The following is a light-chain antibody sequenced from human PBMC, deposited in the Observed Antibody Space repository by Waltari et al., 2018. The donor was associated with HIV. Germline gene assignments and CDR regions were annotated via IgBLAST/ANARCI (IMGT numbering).Light chain of an antibody. CDR1: NIGNKS. CDR3: HVWDGSDYVSGV. CDR2: YND. J-gene: IGLJ3*02. V-gene: IGLV3-21*04. Sequence: SYVLTQPPSVSVAPGATATVTCGGNNIGNKSVHWYQQRPGQAPVLVIYYNDGRPSGIPERFSGSNSGNTATLTISRAEAGDEADYYCHVWDGSDYVSGVFGGGTKVTVL.